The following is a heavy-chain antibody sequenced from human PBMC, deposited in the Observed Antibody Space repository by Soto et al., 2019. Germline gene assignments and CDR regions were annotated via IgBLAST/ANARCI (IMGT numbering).Heavy chain of an antibody. Sequence: WTWIRQPPGKGLEWMGYIFNSGTTFYNPSLTSRLSISMDTSGNHFSLVLRSVTAADTAVYYCALALGPTTALDYWGQGTLVTVS. CDR2: IFNSGTT. CDR3: ALALGPTTALDY. D-gene: IGHD1-26*01. J-gene: IGHJ4*02. V-gene: IGHV4-31*02.